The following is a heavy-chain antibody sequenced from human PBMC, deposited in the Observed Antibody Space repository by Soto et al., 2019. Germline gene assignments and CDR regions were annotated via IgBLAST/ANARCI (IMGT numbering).Heavy chain of an antibody. CDR1: GGTFSSYA. CDR3: ATGRDYPRTANWFDP. Sequence: SVKVSCKASGGTFSSYAISWVRQAPGQGLEWMGGIIPIFGTANYAQKFQGRVTITADKSTSTAYMELSSLRSEDTAVYYCATGRDYPRTANWFDPWGQGTLVTVSS. D-gene: IGHD4-17*01. CDR2: IIPIFGTA. J-gene: IGHJ5*02. V-gene: IGHV1-69*06.